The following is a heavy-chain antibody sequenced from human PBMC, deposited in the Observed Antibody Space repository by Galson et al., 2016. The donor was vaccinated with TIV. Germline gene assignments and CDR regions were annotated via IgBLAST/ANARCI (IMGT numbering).Heavy chain of an antibody. J-gene: IGHJ4*02. CDR3: AIGGGSTYGIDS. D-gene: IGHD3-16*01. V-gene: IGHV3-20*04. Sequence: SLRLSCAASGFTFDDYGLSWVRQVPGKGLEWVSGVSWDADITTYADSVKGRFTISRDNAKNSLYLQMNSLRAEDTAVYYCAIGGGSTYGIDSWGQGALVTVSS. CDR1: GFTFDDYG. CDR2: VSWDADIT.